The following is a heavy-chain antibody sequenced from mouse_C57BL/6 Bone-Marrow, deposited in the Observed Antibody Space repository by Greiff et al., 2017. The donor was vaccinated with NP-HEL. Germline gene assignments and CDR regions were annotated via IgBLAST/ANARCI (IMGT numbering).Heavy chain of an antibody. CDR2: IYPGDGDT. CDR3: ARSENWDDYAMDY. Sequence: QVQLQQSGAELVKPGASVKISCKASGYAFSSYWMNWVKQRPGKGLAWIGQIYPGDGDTNYNGKFKGKATLTADKSSSTAYMQLSSLTSEDSAVYFCARSENWDDYAMDYWGQGTSVTVSS. CDR1: GYAFSSYW. J-gene: IGHJ4*01. D-gene: IGHD4-1*01. V-gene: IGHV1-80*01.